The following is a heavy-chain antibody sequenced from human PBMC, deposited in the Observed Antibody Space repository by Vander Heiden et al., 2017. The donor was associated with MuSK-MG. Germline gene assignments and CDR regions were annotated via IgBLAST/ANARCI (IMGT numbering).Heavy chain of an antibody. V-gene: IGHV3-11*05. CDR2: ISSSSSYT. CDR1: GFTFSDYY. J-gene: IGHJ6*02. Sequence: QVQLVESGGGLVKPGGSLRLSCAASGFTFSDYYMSWIRQAPGKGLEWVSYISSSSSYTNYADSVKGRFTISRDNAKNSLYLQMNSLRAEDTAVYYCARVISYYYYGMDVWGQGTTVTVSS. CDR3: ARVISYYYYGMDV.